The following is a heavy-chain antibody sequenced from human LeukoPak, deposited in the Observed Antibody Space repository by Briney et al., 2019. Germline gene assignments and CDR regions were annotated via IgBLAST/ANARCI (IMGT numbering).Heavy chain of an antibody. CDR2: ISGYNGNT. CDR3: ASLKNYYDSSGYLVTDAFDI. Sequence: AAAVKVSCKASGGTFSSYAINWVRQAPGQGLEWMGWISGYNGNTNYAQKLQGRVTMTTDTSTSTAYMELRSLKSDDTAVYYCASLKNYYDSSGYLVTDAFDIWGQGTMVTVSS. V-gene: IGHV1-18*01. J-gene: IGHJ3*02. D-gene: IGHD3-22*01. CDR1: GGTFSSYA.